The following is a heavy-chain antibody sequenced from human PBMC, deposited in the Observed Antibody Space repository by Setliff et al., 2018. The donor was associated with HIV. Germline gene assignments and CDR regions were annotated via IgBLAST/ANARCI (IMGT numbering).Heavy chain of an antibody. Sequence: SETLSLTCTVSGGSISSYYWSWIRQSPGKGLEWIGFRSTTGSTNYNPSLRSRVTISLDTSRNQFSLKLGSVTAADTAMYYCAREHCSGGSCNGFDIWGQGTMVTVSS. CDR2: RSTTGST. CDR1: GGSISSYY. CDR3: AREHCSGGSCNGFDI. V-gene: IGHV4-4*09. D-gene: IGHD2-15*01. J-gene: IGHJ3*02.